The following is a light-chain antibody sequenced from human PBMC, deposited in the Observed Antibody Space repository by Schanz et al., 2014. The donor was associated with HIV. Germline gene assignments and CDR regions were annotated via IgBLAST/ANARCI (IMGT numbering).Light chain of an antibody. V-gene: IGKV3D-20*02. CDR1: QSVKSNF. J-gene: IGKJ5*01. CDR2: GAS. CDR3: QQRSVWPIT. Sequence: EIVLTQSPGTLSLSPGERGTLSCRASQSVKSNFIGWYQQKPGQAPRLLIFGASNMATGIPDRFSGGVSGTDFTLTISRLEPEDYAVYYCQQRSVWPITFGQGTRLEIK.